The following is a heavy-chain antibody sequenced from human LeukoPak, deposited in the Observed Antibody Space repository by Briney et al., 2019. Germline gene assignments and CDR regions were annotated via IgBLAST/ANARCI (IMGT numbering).Heavy chain of an antibody. J-gene: IGHJ6*02. V-gene: IGHV1-69*02. CDR2: IIPILGIA. D-gene: IGHD2-2*01. CDR3: ARSLGGVPAASSGYYYGMDV. Sequence: SVKVSCKATGGTFSSYTISWVRQAPGQGLEWMGRIIPILGIANYAQKFQGRVTITADKSTSTAYMELSSLRSEDTAVYYCARSLGGVPAASSGYYYGMDVWGQGTTVTVSS. CDR1: GGTFSSYT.